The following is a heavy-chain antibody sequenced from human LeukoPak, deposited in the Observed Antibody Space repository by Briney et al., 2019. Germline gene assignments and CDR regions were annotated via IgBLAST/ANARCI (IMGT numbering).Heavy chain of an antibody. CDR3: ARAADGYYDSSGYGNDAFDI. CDR1: GYSFTGYY. J-gene: IGHJ3*02. D-gene: IGHD3-22*01. CDR2: INPNSGDT. V-gene: IGHV1-2*02. Sequence: ASVKVSCKASGYSFTGYYMHWVRQAPGQGLEWMGWINPNSGDTKYAQKFQGRVTMTRDTSISTAYMELSRLRSDDTAVYYCARAADGYYDSSGYGNDAFDIWGQGTMVTVSS.